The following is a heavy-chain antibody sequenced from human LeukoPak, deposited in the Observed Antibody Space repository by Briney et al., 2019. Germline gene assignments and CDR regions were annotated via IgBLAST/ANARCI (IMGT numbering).Heavy chain of an antibody. Sequence: SETLSLTCTVAGGSISSYYWSWIRQPPGKGLEWIGYIYYSGSTNYNPSLKSRVTISVDTSKNQFSLKLSSVTAADTAVYYCARGDDYFDYWGQGTLVTVSS. J-gene: IGHJ4*02. CDR1: GGSISSYY. CDR3: ARGDDYFDY. V-gene: IGHV4-59*01. CDR2: IYYSGST.